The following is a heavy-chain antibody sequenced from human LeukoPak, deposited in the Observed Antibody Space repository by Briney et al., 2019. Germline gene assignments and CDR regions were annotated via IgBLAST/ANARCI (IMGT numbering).Heavy chain of an antibody. CDR2: IYYDGSNK. Sequence: GGSLRLSCAASGLSFRSYGMHWVRQAPGEGLEWVAIIYYDGSNKYYTDSVKGRFTISRDNSKNTLFLQMNSLRAEDTAVYYCATDRQLRYFDHWGQGTLVTVSS. CDR3: ATDRQLRYFDH. D-gene: IGHD4-17*01. CDR1: GLSFRSYG. V-gene: IGHV3-33*01. J-gene: IGHJ4*02.